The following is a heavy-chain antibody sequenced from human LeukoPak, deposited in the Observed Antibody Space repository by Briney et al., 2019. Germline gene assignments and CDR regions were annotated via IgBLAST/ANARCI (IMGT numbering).Heavy chain of an antibody. CDR3: ATRPYFQH. CDR2: ISSSSSYI. CDR1: GFTFSSNA. J-gene: IGHJ1*01. V-gene: IGHV3-21*01. Sequence: GGSLRLSCAASGFTFSSNAMHWVRQAPGKGLEWVSSISSSSSYIYYADSVKGRFTISRDNAKNSLYLQMNSLRAEDTAVYYCATRPYFQHWGQGTLVTVSS. D-gene: IGHD6-6*01.